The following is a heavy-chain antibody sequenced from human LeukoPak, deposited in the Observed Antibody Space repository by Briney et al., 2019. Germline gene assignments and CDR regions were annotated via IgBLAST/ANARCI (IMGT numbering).Heavy chain of an antibody. V-gene: IGHV3-21*01. CDR3: ARVMIAHCSGGSCYSSDYYYGMDV. CDR2: ISSSSSYI. J-gene: IGHJ6*02. CDR1: GFTFSSYS. D-gene: IGHD2-15*01. Sequence: GGSLRLSCAASGFTFSSYSMNWVRQAPGKGLEWVSSISSSSSYIYYADSVKGRFTISRDNAKNSLYLQMNSLRAEDTAVYYCARVMIAHCSGGSCYSSDYYYGMDVWGQGTTVTVSS.